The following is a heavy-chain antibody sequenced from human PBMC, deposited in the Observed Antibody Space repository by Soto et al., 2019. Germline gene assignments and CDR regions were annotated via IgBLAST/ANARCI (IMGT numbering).Heavy chain of an antibody. D-gene: IGHD3-9*01. J-gene: IGHJ4*02. Sequence: QLQLQESGPGLEKPSETLSLTCTVSGGSISSSSYYWGWIRQPPGKGLEWIGSIYYSGSTYYNPSLKSRVTISVDTSKNQFSLKLSSVTAADTAVYYCARQEIKGFYDILTGYSPGLDYWGQGTLVTVSS. CDR1: GGSISSSSYY. CDR3: ARQEIKGFYDILTGYSPGLDY. CDR2: IYYSGST. V-gene: IGHV4-39*01.